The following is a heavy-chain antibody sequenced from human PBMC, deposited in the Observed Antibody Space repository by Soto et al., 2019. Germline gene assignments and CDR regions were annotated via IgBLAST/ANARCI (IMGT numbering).Heavy chain of an antibody. CDR2: ISDTGTT. J-gene: IGHJ3*02. D-gene: IGHD1-20*01. V-gene: IGHV4-61*08. CDR1: GGSVSSGGHY. Sequence: SETLSLTCSVSGGSVSSGGHYWSWIRQPPGKGLEWIAYISDTGTTNYNPSLKSRVTISLDMSKNRVSLRLDSVTAADTAVYYCARDLSDNSNSYDVFAICGQGSMVPVSS. CDR3: ARDLSDNSNSYDVFAI.